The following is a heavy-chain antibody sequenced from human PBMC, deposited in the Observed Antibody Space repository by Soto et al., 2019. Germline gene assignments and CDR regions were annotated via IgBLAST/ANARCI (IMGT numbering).Heavy chain of an antibody. CDR1: GFTFSSYA. CDR2: ISGSGGST. D-gene: IGHD2-2*01. CDR3: AKDTGIVVVPAAILGGMDV. Sequence: PGGSLRLSCAASGFTFSSYAMSWVRQAPGKGLEWVSAISGSGGSTYYADSVKGRFTISGDNSKNTLYLQMNSLRAEDTAVYYCAKDTGIVVVPAAILGGMDVWGQGTTVTVSS. V-gene: IGHV3-23*01. J-gene: IGHJ6*02.